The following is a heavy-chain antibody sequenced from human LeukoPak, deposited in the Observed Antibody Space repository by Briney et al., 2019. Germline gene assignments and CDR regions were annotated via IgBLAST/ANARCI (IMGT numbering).Heavy chain of an antibody. CDR3: AKHLSSGWYGEIDY. V-gene: IGHV3-23*01. Sequence: PGGSLRLPCAASGFTFSSYAMSWVRQAPGKGLEWVSAISGSGGSTYYADSVKGRFTISRDNSKNTLYLQMNSLRAEDTAVYYCAKHLSSGWYGEIDYWGQGTLVTVSS. CDR1: GFTFSSYA. CDR2: ISGSGGST. J-gene: IGHJ4*02. D-gene: IGHD6-19*01.